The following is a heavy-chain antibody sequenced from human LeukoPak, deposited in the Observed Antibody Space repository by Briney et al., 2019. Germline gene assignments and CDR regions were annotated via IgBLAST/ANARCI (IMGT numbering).Heavy chain of an antibody. J-gene: IGHJ4*02. Sequence: GASVKVSCKASGYTFTSYDINWVRQATGQGLEWMGWMNPNSGNTGYAQKFQGRVTITRNTSISTAYMELSSLRSDDTALYYCARAGMIVEPSAQNDYWGQGTLVTVSS. CDR1: GYTFTSYD. V-gene: IGHV1-8*03. D-gene: IGHD3-22*01. CDR3: ARAGMIVEPSAQNDY. CDR2: MNPNSGNT.